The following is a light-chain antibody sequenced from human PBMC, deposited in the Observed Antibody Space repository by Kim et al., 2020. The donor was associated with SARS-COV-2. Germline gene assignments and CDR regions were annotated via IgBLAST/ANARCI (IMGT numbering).Light chain of an antibody. Sequence: TAPLYCRANHVVVSNYSSWYHQTPRPAPRLLIHTASIGATGTPDRFSGRGSGTDFTLTISRLEPEDFAVFYCHQHAAAPWTFGQGTKLEI. CDR2: TAS. CDR3: HQHAAAPWT. CDR1: HVVVSNY. V-gene: IGKV3-20*01. J-gene: IGKJ1*01.